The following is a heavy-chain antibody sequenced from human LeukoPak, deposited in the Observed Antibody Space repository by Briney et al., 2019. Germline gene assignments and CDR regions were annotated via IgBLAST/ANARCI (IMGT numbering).Heavy chain of an antibody. J-gene: IGHJ4*02. CDR1: GFTFSSYG. D-gene: IGHD6-19*01. Sequence: GGSLRLSCAASGFTFSSYGMHWVRQAPGKGLEWVAVISYDGDTEYYTDSVKGRFTISRDNSKNTLYLQMSSLRAEDTAVYYRARDYSSGWVDYWGQGTLVTVSS. CDR2: ISYDGDTE. CDR3: ARDYSSGWVDY. V-gene: IGHV3-30*03.